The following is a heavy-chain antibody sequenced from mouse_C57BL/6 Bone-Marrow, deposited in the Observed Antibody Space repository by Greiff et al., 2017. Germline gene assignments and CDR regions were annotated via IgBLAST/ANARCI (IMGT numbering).Heavy chain of an antibody. CDR2: IYPSDSET. CDR3: ARKRGSSGLQAMDY. CDR1: GYTFTSYW. V-gene: IGHV1-61*01. J-gene: IGHJ4*01. D-gene: IGHD3-2*02. Sequence: QVQLQQSGAELVRPGSSVKLSCKASGYTFTSYWMDWVKQRPGQGLEWIGNIYPSDSETHYNQKFKDKATLTVDKSSSTAYMQLSSLTSEDSAVYYCARKRGSSGLQAMDYWGQGTSVTVSS.